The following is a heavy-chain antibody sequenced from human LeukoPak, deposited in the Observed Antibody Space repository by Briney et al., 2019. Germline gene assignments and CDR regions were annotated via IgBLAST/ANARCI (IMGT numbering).Heavy chain of an antibody. CDR3: AKAPVGLYGSGSYSYYGMDV. CDR1: GFTFSFYA. J-gene: IGHJ6*04. D-gene: IGHD3-10*01. CDR2: ISGSGGST. Sequence: PGGSLRLSCAASGFTFSFYAMSWVRQAPGKGLEWVSAISGSGGSTYYAGSVKGRFTISRDNSKNTLYLQMNSLRAEDTAVYYCAKAPVGLYGSGSYSYYGMDVWGEGTTVTVSS. V-gene: IGHV3-23*01.